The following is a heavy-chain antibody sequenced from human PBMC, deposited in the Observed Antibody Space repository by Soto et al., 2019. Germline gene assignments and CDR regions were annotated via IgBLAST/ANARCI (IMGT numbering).Heavy chain of an antibody. CDR1: GYTFSSYA. V-gene: IGHV1-3*01. CDR2: ISAGNGHT. J-gene: IGHJ6*02. CDR3: ATLGTYYYGLDV. Sequence: QVQLVQAGAEVKKPGASVKVSCKASGYTFSSYAMHWVRQAPGQRLEWMGWISAGNGHTTYSENFQGRVTMTRDSSARTVYMELRSLRSEDTAVYYCATLGTYYYGLDVWGQGTTVTVSS.